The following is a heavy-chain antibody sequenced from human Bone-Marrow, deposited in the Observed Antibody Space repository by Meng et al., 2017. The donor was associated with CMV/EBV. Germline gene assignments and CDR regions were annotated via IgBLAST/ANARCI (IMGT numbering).Heavy chain of an antibody. CDR1: GFTFSDYY. V-gene: IGHV3-11*01. CDR3: ARDVGSVTMVRGVIIRTGWFDP. Sequence: GGSLRLSCAASGFTFSDYYMSWIRQAPGKGLEWVSYISSSGSTIYYADSVKGRFTISRDNAKNSLYLQMNSLRAEDTAVYYCARDVGSVTMVRGVIIRTGWFDPWGQGTLVTVSS. J-gene: IGHJ5*02. D-gene: IGHD3-10*01. CDR2: ISSSGSTI.